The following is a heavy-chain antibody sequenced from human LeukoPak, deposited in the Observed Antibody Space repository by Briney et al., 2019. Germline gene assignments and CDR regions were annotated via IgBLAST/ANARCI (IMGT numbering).Heavy chain of an antibody. CDR1: GFTFSSYS. CDR2: ISSSSSYV. D-gene: IGHD2-2*01. V-gene: IGHV3-21*01. Sequence: GGSLRLSCAASGFTFSSYSMNWVRQAPGKGLEWVSSISSSSSYVYYADSVKGRFTISRDNAKNSLYLQMNSLRAEDTAVYYCARGRRGYCSSTSCYLYYYYYLDVWGKGTTVTVSS. CDR3: ARGRRGYCSSTSCYLYYYYYLDV. J-gene: IGHJ6*03.